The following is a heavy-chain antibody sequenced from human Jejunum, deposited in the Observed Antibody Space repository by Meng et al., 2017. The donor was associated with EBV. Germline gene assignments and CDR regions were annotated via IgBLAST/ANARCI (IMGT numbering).Heavy chain of an antibody. D-gene: IGHD2-8*02. Sequence: QVQRFQSVSEWKKPGASVKVSCKASGYAVTSCGINWVRQAPGQGLEWMGWINTNTGYPTYAQDFTGRFVFSLDTSVSTAYLQITSLSTEDNAVYYCARVRPGGGWFDPWGQGTLVTVSS. CDR3: ARVRPGGGWFDP. CDR1: GYAVTSCG. V-gene: IGHV7-4-1*02. CDR2: INTNTGYP. J-gene: IGHJ5*02.